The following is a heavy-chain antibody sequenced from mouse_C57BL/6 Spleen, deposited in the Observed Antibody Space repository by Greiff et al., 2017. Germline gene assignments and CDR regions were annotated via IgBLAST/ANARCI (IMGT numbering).Heavy chain of an antibody. V-gene: IGHV1-59*01. J-gene: IGHJ2*01. CDR3: ARNPITTVVLYYFDY. Sequence: VQLQQPGAELVRPGTSVKLSCKASGYTFTSYWMHWVKQRPGQGLEWIGVIDPSDSYTNYNQKFKGKATLTADTSSSTAYMQLSSLTSEDSAVYYCARNPITTVVLYYFDYWGQGTTLTVSS. D-gene: IGHD1-1*01. CDR1: GYTFTSYW. CDR2: IDPSDSYT.